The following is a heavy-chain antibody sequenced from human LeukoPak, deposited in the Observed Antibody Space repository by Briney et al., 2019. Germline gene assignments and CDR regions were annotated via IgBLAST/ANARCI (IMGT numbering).Heavy chain of an antibody. CDR3: ARGAYGDYYFDY. V-gene: IGHV3-48*03. CDR1: GFTFTCYA. Sequence: GESLRLSCAASGFTFTCYAMNWVRQAPGKGLEWVSYISSSGTVIYFSDSVKGRFTISRDNAKNSLYLEMNSLRVEDTSVYYCARGAYGDYYFDYWGQGTLVTVPS. J-gene: IGHJ4*02. CDR2: ISSSGTVI. D-gene: IGHD4-17*01.